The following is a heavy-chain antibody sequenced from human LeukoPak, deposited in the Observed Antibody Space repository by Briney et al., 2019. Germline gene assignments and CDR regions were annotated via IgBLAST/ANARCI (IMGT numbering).Heavy chain of an antibody. D-gene: IGHD2-2*01. Sequence: GGSLRLSCVASGFTFSSYGMHWFRQAPGKGLEWVAFIRYDGSNKYYADSVKGRFTISRDIPKNTLFLQMNSLRAEDTAVYYCAKGSFHCDSSSCPKYYYYMDVWGKGTTVTVSS. J-gene: IGHJ6*03. CDR2: IRYDGSNK. CDR1: GFTFSSYG. V-gene: IGHV3-30*02. CDR3: AKGSFHCDSSSCPKYYYYMDV.